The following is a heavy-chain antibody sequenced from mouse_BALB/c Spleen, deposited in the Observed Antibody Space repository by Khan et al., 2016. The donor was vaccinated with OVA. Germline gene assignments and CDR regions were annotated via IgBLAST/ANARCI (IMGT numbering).Heavy chain of an antibody. CDR3: TRGGFGGFAY. CDR2: INPGSGGT. V-gene: IGHV1-54*01. Sequence: QVQLQQSGAELVRPGTSVKVSCKASGYAFTNYLIEWVKQRPGQGLEWIGVINPGSGGTNYNEKFKGKATLNADKSSSTAYMQLSSLTSDVSAVYFCTRGGFGGFAYWGQGTLVTVSA. CDR1: GYAFTNYL. J-gene: IGHJ3*01. D-gene: IGHD3-1*01.